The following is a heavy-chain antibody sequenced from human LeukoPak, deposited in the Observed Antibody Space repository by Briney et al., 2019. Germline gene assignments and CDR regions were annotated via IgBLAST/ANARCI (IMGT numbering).Heavy chain of an antibody. Sequence: ASVKVSCKASGYTFTGYYMHWVRQAPGQGLEWIGWINPNSGGTNYAQKFQGRVTMTRDTSISTAYMELSRLRSDDTAVYYCARDQFYCSSTSCPSFDYWGQGTLVTVSS. J-gene: IGHJ4*02. D-gene: IGHD2-2*01. V-gene: IGHV1-2*02. CDR2: INPNSGGT. CDR3: ARDQFYCSSTSCPSFDY. CDR1: GYTFTGYY.